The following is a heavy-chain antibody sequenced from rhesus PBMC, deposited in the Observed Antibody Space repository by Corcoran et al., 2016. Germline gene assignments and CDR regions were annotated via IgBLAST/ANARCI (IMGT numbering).Heavy chain of an antibody. Sequence: QVQLQESGPGLVKPLETLSLTCAVSGGSISSNYWSWSRQPPGKGLEWIGYIYGCGSSTNYNPSLKSRVTLSVDTSKNQFSLKLSSVTAADTAVYYCARDSEAAAGMGSLDVWGRGVLVTVSS. CDR1: GGSISSNY. V-gene: IGHV4S11*01. D-gene: IGHD6-31*01. J-gene: IGHJ5-2*02. CDR2: IYGCGSST. CDR3: ARDSEAAAGMGSLDV.